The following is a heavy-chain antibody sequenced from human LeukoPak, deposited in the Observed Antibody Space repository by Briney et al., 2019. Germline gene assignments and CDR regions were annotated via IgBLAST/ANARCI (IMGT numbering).Heavy chain of an antibody. Sequence: AETLPLTCAVYGGSFSGYYWSWIRQPPGKGLEWIGEINHSGSTNYSPSLKSRVTISVDTSKNQFSLKLSSVTAADTAVYYCARGQQPSLRYYYYYMDVWGKGTTVTVSS. V-gene: IGHV4-34*01. CDR2: INHSGST. CDR3: ARGQQPSLRYYYYYMDV. D-gene: IGHD6-13*01. J-gene: IGHJ6*03. CDR1: GGSFSGYY.